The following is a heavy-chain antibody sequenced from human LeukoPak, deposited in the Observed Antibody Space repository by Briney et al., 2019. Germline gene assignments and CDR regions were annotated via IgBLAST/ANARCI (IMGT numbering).Heavy chain of an antibody. D-gene: IGHD6-6*01. CDR2: ITSSSSYI. V-gene: IGHV3-21*06. CDR1: GFTFSSYN. Sequence: GGSLRLSCAASGFTFSSYNMNWVRQAPGKGPEWVSSITSSSSYIYYADSVKGRFTISRDNAKNSLYLQMDSLRVEDTAVYYCARVAQLSIAARPENWFDPWGQGTLVTVSS. CDR3: ARVAQLSIAARPENWFDP. J-gene: IGHJ5*02.